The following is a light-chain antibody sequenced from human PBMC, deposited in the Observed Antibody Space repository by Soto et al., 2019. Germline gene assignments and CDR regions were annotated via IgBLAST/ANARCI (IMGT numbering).Light chain of an antibody. V-gene: IGLV2-14*01. CDR1: ISDVGGNNY. CDR3: SSYTSTSSVV. Sequence: QSALTQPASVSGSPGQSIAMSCTGGISDVGGNNYVSWYQQHPGKAPKLMIYDVSNRPSGVSNRFSGCKSGNTASLTISGLQAQDEADYYCSSYTSTSSVVFGGGAKVTVL. J-gene: IGLJ2*01. CDR2: DVS.